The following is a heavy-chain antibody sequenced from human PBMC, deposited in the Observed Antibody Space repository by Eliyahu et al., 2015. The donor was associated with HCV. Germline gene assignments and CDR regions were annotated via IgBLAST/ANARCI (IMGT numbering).Heavy chain of an antibody. Sequence: VRQAPGKGLXWVSGISWXSGSINYADSVKGRFTISRDNAKNSLYLQMNSLRAEDTALYYCAKGYYYDSSGYYPNVDYWGQGTLVTVSS. V-gene: IGHV3-9*01. CDR3: AKGYYYDSSGYYPNVDY. CDR2: ISWXSGSI. D-gene: IGHD3-22*01. J-gene: IGHJ4*02.